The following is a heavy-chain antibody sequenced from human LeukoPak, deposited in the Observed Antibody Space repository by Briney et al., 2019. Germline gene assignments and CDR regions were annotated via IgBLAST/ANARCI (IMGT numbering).Heavy chain of an antibody. CDR1: GFTFSSYW. V-gene: IGHV3-7*01. CDR3: ARDEKVITMIVVVPSLNI. D-gene: IGHD3-22*01. CDR2: IKQDGSEK. J-gene: IGHJ4*02. Sequence: PGGSLRLSCAASGFTFSSYWMSWVRQAPGKGLEWVANIKQDGSEKYYVDSVKGRFTISRDNAKNSLYLQMNSLRAEDTAVYYCARDEKVITMIVVVPSLNIWGQGTLVTVSS.